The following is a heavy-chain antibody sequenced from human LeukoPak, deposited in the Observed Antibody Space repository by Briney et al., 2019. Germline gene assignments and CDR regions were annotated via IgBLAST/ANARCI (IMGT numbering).Heavy chain of an antibody. Sequence: SETLSLTCTVSGGSISSYYWSWIRQPPGKGLEWIGYIYYSGSTNYNPSLKSRVTISVDTSKNQFSLKLSSVTAADTAVYYCARRDYYDSSGYYYSHFQHWGQGTLVTVSS. D-gene: IGHD3-22*01. CDR3: ARRDYYDSSGYYYSHFQH. V-gene: IGHV4-59*01. CDR2: IYYSGST. J-gene: IGHJ1*01. CDR1: GGSISSYY.